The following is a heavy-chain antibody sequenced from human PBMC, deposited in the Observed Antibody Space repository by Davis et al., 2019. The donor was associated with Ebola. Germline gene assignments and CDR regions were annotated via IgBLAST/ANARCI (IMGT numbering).Heavy chain of an antibody. CDR3: ARRSSGWYWYFDL. V-gene: IGHV5-51*01. D-gene: IGHD6-19*01. J-gene: IGHJ2*01. Sequence: GESLKISCKGSGYSFTTYWIAWVRQLPGKGLEWVGIMYPGDTDTRYSPSFEGQVTLSADRSISTAYLQWSSLKASDTAMYYCARRSSGWYWYFDLWGRGTLVTVSS. CDR1: GYSFTTYW. CDR2: MYPGDTDT.